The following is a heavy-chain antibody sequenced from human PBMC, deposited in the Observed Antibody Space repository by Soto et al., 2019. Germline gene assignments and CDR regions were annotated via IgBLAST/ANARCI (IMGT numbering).Heavy chain of an antibody. CDR3: AKDVFYCSGGSCYFYYYYYYGMDV. V-gene: IGHV3-23*01. CDR2: ISGSGGST. D-gene: IGHD2-15*01. J-gene: IGHJ6*02. CDR1: GFTFSSYA. Sequence: PGGSLRLSCAASGFTFSSYAMSWVRQAPGKGLEWVSAISGSGGSTYYADSVKGWFTISRDNSKNTLYLQMNSLRAEDTAVYYCAKDVFYCSGGSCYFYYYYYYGMDVWGQGTTVTVSS.